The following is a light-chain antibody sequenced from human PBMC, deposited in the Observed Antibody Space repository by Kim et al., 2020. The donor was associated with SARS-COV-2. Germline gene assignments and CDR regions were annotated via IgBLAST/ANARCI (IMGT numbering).Light chain of an antibody. CDR3: QHGT. J-gene: IGKJ1*01. V-gene: IGKV3-15*01. Sequence: PATLSVSPGERATLSCRASQSVSSNLAWYQQKPGQAPRLLIYGASTRATGIPARFSGSGSGTEFTLTISSLQSEDFAVYYCQHGTFGQGTKVDIK. CDR1: QSVSSN. CDR2: GAS.